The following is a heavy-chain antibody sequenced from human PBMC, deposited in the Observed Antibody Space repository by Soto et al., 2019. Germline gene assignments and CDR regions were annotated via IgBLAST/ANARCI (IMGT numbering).Heavy chain of an antibody. V-gene: IGHV3-11*01. CDR3: AKMSSENYYDPVFS. CDR1: GFTFSDYY. D-gene: IGHD3-22*01. CDR2: ISSSGNTI. Sequence: QVQLVESGGGLVQTSGSLRIACLASGFTFSDYYMSWVRQAPGKGLEWVSYISSSGNTIYYADSVKGRFTISRDNAKNSVYLQMNSLRAEDTALYFCAKMSSENYYDPVFSWGQGTLVTVSS. J-gene: IGHJ4*02.